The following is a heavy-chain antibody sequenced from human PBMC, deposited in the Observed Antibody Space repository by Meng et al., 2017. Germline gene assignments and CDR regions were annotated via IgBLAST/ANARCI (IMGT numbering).Heavy chain of an antibody. CDR3: ARVGMADPPD. D-gene: IGHD5-24*01. J-gene: IGHJ4*02. Sequence: GALVESAGGLVQPGGSLRLSCAASGFTFSSYAMHWVRQAPGKGLEWVAVISYDGSNKYYADSVKGRFTISRDNSKNTLYLQMNSLRAEDTAVYYCARVGMADPPDWGQGTLVTVFS. V-gene: IGHV3-30*01. CDR1: GFTFSSYA. CDR2: ISYDGSNK.